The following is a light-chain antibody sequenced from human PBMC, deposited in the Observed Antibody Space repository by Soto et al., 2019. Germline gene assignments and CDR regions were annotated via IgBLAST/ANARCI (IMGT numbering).Light chain of an antibody. CDR3: QQYGSSPRT. CDR2: GAS. CDR1: QSVSSSY. Sequence: ESVLTXSPGTLSXXPGEXATLSCRASQSVSSSYLAWYQQKPGQAPRLLIYGASSRATGIPDRFSGSGSGPDFTLTISRLEPEDFAVYYCQQYGSSPRTFGQGTKV. J-gene: IGKJ1*01. V-gene: IGKV3-20*01.